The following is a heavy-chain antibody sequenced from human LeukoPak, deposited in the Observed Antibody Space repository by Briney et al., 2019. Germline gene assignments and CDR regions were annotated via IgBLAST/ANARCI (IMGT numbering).Heavy chain of an antibody. CDR1: GGSISSYY. CDR2: IYYSGTT. J-gene: IGHJ5*02. CDR3: ARQGVGKYNWNFLNWFDP. D-gene: IGHD1-7*01. Sequence: SETLSLTCTVSGGSISSYYWSWIRQPPGKGLEWIGYIYYSGTTNYNPSLKSRVSISLDTSKNHFSLKLTSVTAADTAVFYCARQGVGKYNWNFLNWFDPWGPGTLVTVSS. V-gene: IGHV4-59*08.